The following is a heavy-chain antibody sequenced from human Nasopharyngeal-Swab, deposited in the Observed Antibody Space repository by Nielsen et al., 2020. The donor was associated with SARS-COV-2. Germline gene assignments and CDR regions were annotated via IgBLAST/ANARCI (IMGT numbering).Heavy chain of an antibody. CDR1: GFTFSSYA. D-gene: IGHD1-20*01. CDR3: AKVGFRSITGTSPLEY. CDR2: ISGSGGGT. V-gene: IGHV3-23*01. J-gene: IGHJ4*02. Sequence: GGSLRLSCAASGFTFSSYAMSWVRQAPGKGLEWVSAISGSGGGTYYADSVKGRFTISRDNSKNTLYLQMNSLRAEDTAVYYCAKVGFRSITGTSPLEYWGQGTLVTVSS.